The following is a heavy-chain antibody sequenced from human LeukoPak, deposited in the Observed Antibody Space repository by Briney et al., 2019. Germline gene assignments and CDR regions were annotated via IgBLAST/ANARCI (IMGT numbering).Heavy chain of an antibody. CDR1: GFTFDDYA. J-gene: IGHJ4*02. CDR3: AKDDGGSFDY. V-gene: IGHV3-9*01. CDR2: ISWNSGSI. Sequence: GRSLRLSCAASGFTFDDYAMHWVRQAPGKGLERVSGISWNSGSIGYADSVKGRFTISRDNAKNSLYLQMNSLRAEDTALYYCAKDDGGSFDYWGQGTLVTVSS.